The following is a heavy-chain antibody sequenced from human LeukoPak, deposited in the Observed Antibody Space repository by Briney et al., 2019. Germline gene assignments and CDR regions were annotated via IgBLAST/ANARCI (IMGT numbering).Heavy chain of an antibody. CDR2: IGPSGVRA. CDR3: ARGGKYLLYRRDGYNLKADY. V-gene: IGHV3-23*01. Sequence: GGSLRLSCAASGFTFSIHGMNWVRQAPGKGLEWVSGIGPSGVRAYYADSVKGRFTISRDNYKSTVNLQMNSLRAEDTAVYYCARGGKYLLYRRDGYNLKADYWGQGTLVTVSS. CDR1: GFTFSIHG. J-gene: IGHJ4*02. D-gene: IGHD5-24*01.